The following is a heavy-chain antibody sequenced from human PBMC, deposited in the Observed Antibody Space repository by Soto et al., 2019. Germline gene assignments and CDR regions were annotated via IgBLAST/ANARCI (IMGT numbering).Heavy chain of an antibody. V-gene: IGHV4-59*01. CDR2: IYYTGSNT. Sequence: SETLSLTCSVSGDSINSFYWTWIRQSPGKGLEWIGYIYYTGSNTNYNPSLKSRVTISVDTSRNQFSLNLRSVTAADTAVYFCARVREGTTTYYFDYWGQGTLVTVSS. J-gene: IGHJ4*02. D-gene: IGHD1-26*01. CDR1: GDSINSFY. CDR3: ARVREGTTTYYFDY.